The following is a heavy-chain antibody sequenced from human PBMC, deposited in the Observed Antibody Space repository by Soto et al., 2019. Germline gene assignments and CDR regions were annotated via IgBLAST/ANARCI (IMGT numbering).Heavy chain of an antibody. V-gene: IGHV4-59*08. CDR3: ARHISGGQDPFYFDY. CDR1: GGSISSYY. J-gene: IGHJ4*02. D-gene: IGHD6-19*01. CDR2: IYYSGST. Sequence: QVQLQESGPGLVKPSETLSLTCTVSGGSISSYYWSWIRQPPGKGLEWIGYIYYSGSTNYNPSLKSRVTIAVDTSKNQFSLKLSSVTAADTAVYYCARHISGGQDPFYFDYWGQGTLVTVSS.